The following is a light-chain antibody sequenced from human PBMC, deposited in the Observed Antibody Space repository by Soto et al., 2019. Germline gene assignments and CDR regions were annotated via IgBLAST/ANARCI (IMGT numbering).Light chain of an antibody. CDR1: QSRGSNF. CDR2: ASS. CDR3: QLYGISPH. V-gene: IGKV3-20*01. Sequence: EIVLTQSPGTLSLSPGERATLSCKTSQSRGSNFLAWYQHTPGQAPRLLIYASSNRATGTPDRFSGSASGTDFPLTINRLEPEDFAVYYCQLYGISPHFGQGTRLEIK. J-gene: IGKJ5*01.